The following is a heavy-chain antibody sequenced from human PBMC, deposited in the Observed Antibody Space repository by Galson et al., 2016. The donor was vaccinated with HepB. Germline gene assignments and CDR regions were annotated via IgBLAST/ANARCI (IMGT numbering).Heavy chain of an antibody. CDR1: GDTFTIYA. J-gene: IGHJ4*02. D-gene: IGHD6-13*01. CDR3: ARARAAGGYFDS. V-gene: IGHV1-69*06. Sequence: SVKVSCKASGDTFTIYAISWVRQAPGQGLEWMGGIVPILDTADYPQKFQGRVTITANKSTTTAYLELTSLRSEDTATYYCARARAAGGYFDSWGQGTLVTVSS. CDR2: IVPILDTA.